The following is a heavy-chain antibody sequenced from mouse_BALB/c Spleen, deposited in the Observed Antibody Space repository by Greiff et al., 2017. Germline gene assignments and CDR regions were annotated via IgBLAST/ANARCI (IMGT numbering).Heavy chain of an antibody. D-gene: IGHD1-2*01. V-gene: IGHV5-6-5*01. J-gene: IGHJ3*01. Sequence: EVKLMESGGGLVQPGGSLKLSCAASGFTFSSYAMSLVRQTPEKRLGWVASISSGGSTYYPDSVKGRFTISRDNARNILYLQMSSLRSEDTAMYYCAREGKLRPFAYWGQGTLVTVSA. CDR2: ISSGGST. CDR3: AREGKLRPFAY. CDR1: GFTFSSYA.